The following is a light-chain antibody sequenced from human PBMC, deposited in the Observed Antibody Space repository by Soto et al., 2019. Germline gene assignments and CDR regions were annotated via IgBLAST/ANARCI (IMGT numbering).Light chain of an antibody. J-gene: IGLJ1*01. V-gene: IGLV3-21*04. Sequence: SYELTQPPSVSVAPEKTARLTCGGDNIGSKRVHWYRQKPGQAPVLVIYYDSDRHSGIPERFSGSNSGNTATLTINRVEAGDEADYYCQVWDITTDHNVFGTGTKVTVL. CDR3: QVWDITTDHNV. CDR2: YDS. CDR1: NIGSKR.